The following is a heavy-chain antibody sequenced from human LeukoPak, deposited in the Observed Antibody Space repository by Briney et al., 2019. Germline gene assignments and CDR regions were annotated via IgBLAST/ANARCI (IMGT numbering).Heavy chain of an antibody. CDR2: IIPILGIA. V-gene: IGHV1-69*04. CDR3: ARDVAVAGFFDY. CDR1: GGTFSSYT. D-gene: IGHD6-19*01. J-gene: IGHJ4*02. Sequence: GSSVKVSCKASGGTFSSYTISWVRQAPGQGLEWMGRIIPILGIANYAQKSQGRVTITADKSTSTAYMELSSLRSEDTAVYYCARDVAVAGFFDYWGQGTLVTVSS.